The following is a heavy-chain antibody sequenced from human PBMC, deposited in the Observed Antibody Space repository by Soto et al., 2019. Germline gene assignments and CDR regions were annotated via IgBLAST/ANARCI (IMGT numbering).Heavy chain of an antibody. V-gene: IGHV5-51*01. J-gene: IGHJ6*02. CDR1: GYSFPSYW. Sequence: GESLKISCKGSGYSFPSYWIGWVRQMPGKGLEWMGIIYPGDSDTRYSPSFQGQVTISADKSISTAYLQWSSLKASDTAMYYCAEPLITRRDGYNWYYYGMDVWGQGTTVTSP. CDR3: AEPLITRRDGYNWYYYGMDV. CDR2: IYPGDSDT. D-gene: IGHD5-12*01.